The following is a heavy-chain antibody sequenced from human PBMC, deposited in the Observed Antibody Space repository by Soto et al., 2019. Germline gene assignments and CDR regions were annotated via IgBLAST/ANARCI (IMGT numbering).Heavy chain of an antibody. V-gene: IGHV3-23*01. J-gene: IGHJ4*02. D-gene: IGHD2-2*01. CDR3: AKDVYCSNTSGYGWVARIVVVVAAVAFDY. CDR2: ISGSGGST. CDR1: GFTFSSYA. Sequence: EVQLLESGGGLVQPGGSLRLSCAASGFTFSSYAMSWVRQAPGKGLEWVSAISGSGGSTYYADSVKGRFTISRDNAKNTLYLQMNSLRAEDTAVYYCAKDVYCSNTSGYGWVARIVVVVAAVAFDYWGQGTLVTVSS.